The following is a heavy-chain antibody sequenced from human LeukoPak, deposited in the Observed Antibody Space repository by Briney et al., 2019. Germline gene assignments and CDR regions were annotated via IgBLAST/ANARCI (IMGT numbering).Heavy chain of an antibody. Sequence: PSQTLSLTCTVSGGSISSGSYYWSWIRQPAGKGLEWIGRIYTSGSTNYNPSLKSRVTIPVDTSKNQFSLKLSSVTAADTAVYYCARVSGYDWESSYDYWGQGTLVTVSS. J-gene: IGHJ4*02. CDR2: IYTSGST. V-gene: IGHV4-61*02. CDR1: GGSISSGSYY. D-gene: IGHD5-12*01. CDR3: ARVSGYDWESSYDY.